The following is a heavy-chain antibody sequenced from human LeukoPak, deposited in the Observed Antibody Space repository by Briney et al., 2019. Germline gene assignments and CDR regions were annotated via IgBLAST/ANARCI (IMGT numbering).Heavy chain of an antibody. CDR1: GGSISSSNW. CDR3: ARQWDF. Sequence: ASGTLSLTCAVSGGSISSSNWWSWVRQPPGRGLEWIGSIYYSGSTYYNPSLNSRVTISVDTSNNQFSLKVNSVTAADTAVYFCARQWDFWGQGTLVTVSS. D-gene: IGHD6-19*01. CDR2: IYYSGST. V-gene: IGHV4-4*02. J-gene: IGHJ4*02.